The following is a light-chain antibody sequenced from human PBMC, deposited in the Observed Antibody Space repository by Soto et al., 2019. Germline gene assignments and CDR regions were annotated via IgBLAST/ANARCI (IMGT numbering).Light chain of an antibody. CDR2: GAS. Sequence: EIVLTQSPGTLSLSPGERATLSCRASQSVSNNYLAWYQQKPGQAPRLLIYGASNRATGIPDRFSGSGSGTDFTLTITRLEPEDFAVYYCQQYGSSSWTFGQGTKVDIK. CDR1: QSVSNNY. J-gene: IGKJ1*01. CDR3: QQYGSSSWT. V-gene: IGKV3-20*01.